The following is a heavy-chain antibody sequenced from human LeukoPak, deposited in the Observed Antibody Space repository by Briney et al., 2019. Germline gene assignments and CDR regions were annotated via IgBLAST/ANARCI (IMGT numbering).Heavy chain of an antibody. J-gene: IGHJ6*03. CDR2: IYYSGST. CDR1: GGSISSYY. CDR3: ARIDFPRASYYMDV. Sequence: PSETLSLTCAVFGGSISSYYWSWIREPPGKGLEWSGYIYYSGSTKYNPSLKSRVTISVDTSKNQFSLKLSSVTAADTAVYYCARIDFPRASYYMDVWGKGTTVTVSS. D-gene: IGHD3-9*01. V-gene: IGHV4-59*01.